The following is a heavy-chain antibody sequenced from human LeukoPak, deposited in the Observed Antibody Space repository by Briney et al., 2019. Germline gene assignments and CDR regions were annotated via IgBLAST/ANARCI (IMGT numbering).Heavy chain of an antibody. CDR2: ISGSGGST. CDR1: GFTFSSYA. Sequence: GGSLRLSCAASGFTFSSYAMSWVRQAPGKGLEWVSAISGSGGSTYYADSVKGRFTISRDNAKNSLYLQMDSLRAEDTAVYYCARSTGSYYSWGQGTLVTVSS. J-gene: IGHJ4*02. D-gene: IGHD1-26*01. CDR3: ARSTGSYYS. V-gene: IGHV3-23*01.